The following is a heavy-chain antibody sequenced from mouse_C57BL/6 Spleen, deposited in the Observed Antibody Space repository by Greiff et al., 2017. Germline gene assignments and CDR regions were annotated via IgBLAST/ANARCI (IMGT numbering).Heavy chain of an antibody. CDR1: GYAFSSSW. J-gene: IGHJ3*01. D-gene: IGHD1-1*01. Sequence: VQLQQSGPELVKPGASVKISCKASGYAFSSSWMNWVKQRPGKGLEWIGRIYPGDGDTKYNGKFKGKATLSADKSSSTAYMQRSSLTSEDSAVYFCANYYGSSWRFAYWGQGTLVTGSA. V-gene: IGHV1-82*01. CDR3: ANYYGSSWRFAY. CDR2: IYPGDGDT.